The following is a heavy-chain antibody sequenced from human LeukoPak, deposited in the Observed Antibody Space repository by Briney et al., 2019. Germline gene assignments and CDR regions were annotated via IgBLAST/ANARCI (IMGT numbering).Heavy chain of an antibody. D-gene: IGHD6-13*01. V-gene: IGHV3-74*01. J-gene: IGHJ4*02. CDR3: ARVLAQQQGY. Sequence: PGGSLRLTCAASGFTFSTYWMHWVRQAPGKGLVWVSHINSDGRNTTYADSVTGRFTISRDNAKNTLYLQMNSQRAEDTAVYYCARVLAQQQGYWGQGTLVTVSS. CDR1: GFTFSTYW. CDR2: INSDGRNT.